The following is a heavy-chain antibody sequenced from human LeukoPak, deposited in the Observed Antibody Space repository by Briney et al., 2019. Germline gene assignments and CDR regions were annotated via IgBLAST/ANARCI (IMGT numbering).Heavy chain of an antibody. Sequence: GGSLRLSCAASGFTFCSYTMGCVRQAPGRGLEWGSSIRGNGAATDYADSVKGRFTISRDNSKNTVYLQKNNHRAEDRAVYYCARGIGNILTGPFDYWGQGTLVTVSS. D-gene: IGHD3-9*01. J-gene: IGHJ4*02. CDR1: GFTFCSYT. CDR2: IRGNGAAT. CDR3: ARGIGNILTGPFDY. V-gene: IGHV3-23*01.